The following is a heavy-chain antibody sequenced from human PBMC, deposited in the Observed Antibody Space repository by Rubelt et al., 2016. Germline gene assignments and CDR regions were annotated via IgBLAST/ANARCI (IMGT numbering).Heavy chain of an antibody. V-gene: IGHV3-9*01. D-gene: IGHD3-16*01. CDR2: ISWNSAML. J-gene: IGHJ4*02. CDR3: AKEVNGGSFDS. Sequence: PGRSLRLSCASSGFPFEDCVMHWVRQVPGKGLEWVSGISWNSAMLQYADSVKGRFTISRDNAKNSLHLQMSSLRAEDTALYYCAKEVNGGSFDSWGQGNLVAIAS. CDR1: GFPFEDCV.